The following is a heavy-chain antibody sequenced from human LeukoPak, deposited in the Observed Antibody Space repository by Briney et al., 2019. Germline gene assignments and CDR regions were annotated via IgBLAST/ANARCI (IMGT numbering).Heavy chain of an antibody. J-gene: IGHJ4*02. Sequence: GGSLRLSRAASGFSYRIYAMTWVRQAPGKGLEWVSAISGSGGSTYGADSVKGRFTISRDNSKNTLYLQMNSVRAEDTAVYYWAKDDCGCPSGSWGDWGQGTLVTVSS. CDR2: ISGSGGST. D-gene: IGHD3-10*01. V-gene: IGHV3-23*01. CDR1: GFSYRIYA. CDR3: AKDDCGCPSGSWGD.